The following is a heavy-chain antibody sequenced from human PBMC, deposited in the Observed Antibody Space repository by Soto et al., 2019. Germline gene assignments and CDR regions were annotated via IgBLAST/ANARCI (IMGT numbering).Heavy chain of an antibody. J-gene: IGHJ4*02. V-gene: IGHV3-11*06. D-gene: IGHD3-22*01. CDR1: GLTFSDYY. CDR2: ISSSDGGSYT. Sequence: PGGSLRLSCAASGLTFSDYYMSWIRQAPGKGLEWLSYISSSDGGSYTNYAESVKGRFTSARDKARNSLYLQMNSLRAEERAVYYFVRKYDSGGYSSFVSWGQGQLVTVSS. CDR3: VRKYDSGGYSSFVS.